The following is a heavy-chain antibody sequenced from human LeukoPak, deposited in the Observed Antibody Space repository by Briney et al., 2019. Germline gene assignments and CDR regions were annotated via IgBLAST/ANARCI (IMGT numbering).Heavy chain of an antibody. Sequence: ASVKVSCKASGYTFTSYYMHWVRQAPGQGLEWMGILNPSGGSTRYAQKFQGRVTMTRDMSTSTVYMELSSLRSEDTAVCYCARANSYAYGAIYWGQGTLVTVSS. CDR2: LNPSGGST. D-gene: IGHD5-18*01. CDR1: GYTFTSYY. J-gene: IGHJ4*02. V-gene: IGHV1-46*01. CDR3: ARANSYAYGAIY.